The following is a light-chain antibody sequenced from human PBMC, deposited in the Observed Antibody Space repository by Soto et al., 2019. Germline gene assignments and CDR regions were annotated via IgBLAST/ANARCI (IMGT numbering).Light chain of an antibody. J-gene: IGKJ2*01. CDR1: QSISVH. Sequence: IQMTQSPSSLSASVGDTVTITCRASQSISVHLNWYQQKPGKVPKLLIYAAANLQSGVPLRFSGSGSETDFALTISSLQPEDFATYYCQQSYLTPYTFGQGTKREIK. CDR3: QQSYLTPYT. V-gene: IGKV1-39*01. CDR2: AAA.